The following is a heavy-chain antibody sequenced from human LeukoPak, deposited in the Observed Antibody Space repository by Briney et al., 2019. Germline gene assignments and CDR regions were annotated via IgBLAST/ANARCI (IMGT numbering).Heavy chain of an antibody. CDR2: IKSKTDGGTP. V-gene: IGHV3-15*01. Sequence: GGSLRLSCAASGFTFSNAWMSWVRQAPGKGLEWVGRIKSKTDGGTPDYAAPVKGRFTISRDDSKNTMYLQMNSLKTEDTAVYYCTTDRGYGDYVSAWFDPWGQGALVTVSS. CDR1: GFTFSNAW. J-gene: IGHJ5*02. CDR3: TTDRGYGDYVSAWFDP. D-gene: IGHD4-17*01.